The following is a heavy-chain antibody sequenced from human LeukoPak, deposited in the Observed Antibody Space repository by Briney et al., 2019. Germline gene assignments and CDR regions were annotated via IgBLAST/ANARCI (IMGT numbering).Heavy chain of an antibody. D-gene: IGHD3-9*01. J-gene: IGHJ4*02. CDR1: GFTFSNAW. CDR2: IKSKTDGGTT. Sequence: GGSLRLSCAASGFTFSNAWMSWVRQAPGKGLEWVGRIKSKTDGGTTDYAAPVKGRFTISRDDSKNTLYLQMNSLKTEDTAVYYCTTSTGYDILTGYYDYWGQGTLVTVSS. V-gene: IGHV3-15*01. CDR3: TTSTGYDILTGYYDY.